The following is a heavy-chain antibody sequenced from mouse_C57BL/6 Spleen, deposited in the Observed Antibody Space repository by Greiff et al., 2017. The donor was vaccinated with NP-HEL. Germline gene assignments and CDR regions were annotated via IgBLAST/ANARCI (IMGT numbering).Heavy chain of an antibody. Sequence: QQPGQGLEWIGNINPSNGGTNYNEKFKSKATLTVDKSSSTAYMQLSSLTSEDSAVYYCARSDYSNSYFDYWGQGTTLTVSS. J-gene: IGHJ2*01. V-gene: IGHV1-53*01. CDR2: INPSNGGT. D-gene: IGHD2-5*01. CDR3: ARSDYSNSYFDY.